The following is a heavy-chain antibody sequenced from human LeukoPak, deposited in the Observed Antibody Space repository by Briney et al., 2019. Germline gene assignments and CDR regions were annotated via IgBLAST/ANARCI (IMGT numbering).Heavy chain of an antibody. D-gene: IGHD6-19*01. J-gene: IGHJ6*02. CDR2: ISAYNGDT. Sequence: GASVKVSCRASGYTFSNYGIGWVRQAPGQGLEWMGWISAYNGDTNYGKKFQGRVTMTTDTSTSIAYMELRSLRSDNTAVYYCARDHESLAVVDYYYGMDVWGQGITVTASS. CDR1: GYTFSNYG. V-gene: IGHV1-18*01. CDR3: ARDHESLAVVDYYYGMDV.